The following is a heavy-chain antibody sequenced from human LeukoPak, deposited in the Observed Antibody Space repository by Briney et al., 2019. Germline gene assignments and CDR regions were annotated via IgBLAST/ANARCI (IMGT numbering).Heavy chain of an antibody. J-gene: IGHJ4*02. V-gene: IGHV3-53*01. D-gene: IGHD7-27*01. CDR1: GFNVNSNY. CDR2: IYSGGST. CDR3: AKDGGLWVSAHWGDS. Sequence: PGGSLRLSCAASGFNVNSNYMNWVRQAPGKGLEWVSAIYSGGSTYYADSVKGRFTISRDNSKNTLYLQMNSLRTEDTAVYYCAKDGGLWVSAHWGDSWGRGTLVTVSS.